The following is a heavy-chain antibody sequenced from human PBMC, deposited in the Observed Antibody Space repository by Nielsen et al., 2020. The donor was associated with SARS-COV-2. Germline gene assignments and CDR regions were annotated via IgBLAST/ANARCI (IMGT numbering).Heavy chain of an antibody. CDR2: IRYDGSNK. J-gene: IGHJ6*02. Sequence: WIRQPPGKGLEWVAFIRYDGSNKYYADSVKGRFTISRDNSKNTLYLQMNSLRAEDTAVYYCASLENIAAAGHSYYYYYGMDVWGQGTTVTVSS. CDR3: ASLENIAAAGHSYYYYYGMDV. V-gene: IGHV3-30*02. D-gene: IGHD6-13*01.